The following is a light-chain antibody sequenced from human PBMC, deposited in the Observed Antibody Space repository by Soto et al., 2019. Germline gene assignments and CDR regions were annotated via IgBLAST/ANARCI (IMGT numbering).Light chain of an antibody. J-gene: IGKJ5*01. V-gene: IGKV1-5*03. CDR2: KAS. CDR3: QQYNSYPIT. CDR1: QSISSW. Sequence: DIQMTQSPSTLSASVGDRVTITCRASQSISSWLAWYQQKPGKAPKLLIYKASSLESGVPSRFSGSGSGTEFTLTISSLQPDDIATYYCQQYNSYPITFGHGTRLEIK.